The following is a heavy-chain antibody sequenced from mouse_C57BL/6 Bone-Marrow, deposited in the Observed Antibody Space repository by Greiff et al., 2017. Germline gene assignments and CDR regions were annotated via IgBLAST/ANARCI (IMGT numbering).Heavy chain of an antibody. J-gene: IGHJ1*03. CDR1: GYSFTDYN. CDR3: ANTYYYGSSWYFDV. V-gene: IGHV1-39*01. D-gene: IGHD1-1*01. Sequence: EVQLQQSGPELVKPGASVKISCKASGYSFTDYNMNWVKQSNGKSLEWIGVINPNYGTTSYNQKFKGKATLTVDQSSSTAYMQLNSLTSEDSAVYYCANTYYYGSSWYFDVWGTGTTLTVSS. CDR2: INPNYGTT.